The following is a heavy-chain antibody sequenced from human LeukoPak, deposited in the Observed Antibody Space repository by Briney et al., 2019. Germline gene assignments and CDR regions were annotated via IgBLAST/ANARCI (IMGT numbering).Heavy chain of an antibody. CDR1: GGTFSSYA. CDR3: AREVSHCDSSGYFDY. D-gene: IGHD3-22*01. CDR2: IIPILGIA. V-gene: IGHV1-69*04. Sequence: ASVKVSCKASGGTFSSYAISWVRQAPGQGLEWMGRIIPILGIANYAQKFQGRVTITADKSTSTAYMELSSLRSEDTAVYYCAREVSHCDSSGYFDYWGQGTLVTVSS. J-gene: IGHJ4*02.